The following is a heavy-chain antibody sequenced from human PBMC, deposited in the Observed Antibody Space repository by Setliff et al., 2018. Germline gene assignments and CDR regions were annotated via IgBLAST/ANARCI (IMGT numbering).Heavy chain of an antibody. CDR3: ARAAGYSSSWYHYYYGMDV. CDR2: INYLGNT. D-gene: IGHD6-13*01. CDR1: GASFSDTY. V-gene: IGHV4-34*01. Sequence: PSETLSLTCAVYGASFSDTYWSWIRQPPGKGLEWIGDINYLGNTNYNPSLKSRVTISVDTSKNQFSLKLSSVTAADMAVYYCARAAGYSSSWYHYYYGMDVWGQGTTVTVSS. J-gene: IGHJ6*02.